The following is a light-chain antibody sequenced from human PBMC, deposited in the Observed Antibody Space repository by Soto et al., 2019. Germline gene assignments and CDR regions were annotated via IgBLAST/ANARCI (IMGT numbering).Light chain of an antibody. CDR2: GAS. CDR1: QSVSSSY. V-gene: IGKV3-20*01. Sequence: EIVLTQSPGTLSLSPGERATLSCRASQSVSSSYLAWYQQKPGQAPRLLIYGASSRATGIPDRFSGSGSGTDFTLTISRLEPEGFAVYYCQQYGSSPWKFGQGTKVDIK. CDR3: QQYGSSPWK. J-gene: IGKJ1*01.